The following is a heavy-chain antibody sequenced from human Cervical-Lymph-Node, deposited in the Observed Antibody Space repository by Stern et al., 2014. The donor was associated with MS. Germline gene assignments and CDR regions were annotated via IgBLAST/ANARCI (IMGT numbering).Heavy chain of an antibody. CDR3: ARRGWYNFDY. V-gene: IGHV5-51*01. J-gene: IGHJ4*02. D-gene: IGHD6-19*01. CDR2: VYPGDSDN. Sequence: EVQLVESGAEVKKPGESLMISCKGFGYTFSNYWIGWVRQMPGKGLEWMGIVYPGDSDNRYSPSFQGQVTISADRSISTAYLHWSSLRASDTAMYYCARRGWYNFDYWGQGTLVTVAS. CDR1: GYTFSNYW.